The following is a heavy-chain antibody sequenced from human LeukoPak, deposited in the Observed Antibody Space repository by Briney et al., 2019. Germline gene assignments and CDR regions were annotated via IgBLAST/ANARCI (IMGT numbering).Heavy chain of an antibody. J-gene: IGHJ4*02. D-gene: IGHD6-19*01. CDR2: ISSSGSMI. V-gene: IGHV3-11*01. CDR1: GFTFSDYY. Sequence: GGSLRLSCTVSGFTFSDYYMSWVRQAPGKGLEWVSYISSSGSMIHYADSVKGRFTISRDNSKNTLYLQMNSLTAEDTAVYYCAGRIGSGWYYDYWGQGTLVTVSS. CDR3: AGRIGSGWYYDY.